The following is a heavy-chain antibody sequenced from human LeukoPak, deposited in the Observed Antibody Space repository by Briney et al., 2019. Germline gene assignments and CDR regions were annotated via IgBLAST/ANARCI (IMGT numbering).Heavy chain of an antibody. V-gene: IGHV3-23*01. CDR3: AKLPSPYYYGSGSWDLDY. Sequence: GGSLRLSCAASGFTFSSYAMSWVRQAPGKGLEWVSAISGSGGSTYYADSVKGRFTISRDNSKNTLYLHMNSLRAEDTAVYYCAKLPSPYYYGSGSWDLDYWGQGTLVTVSS. CDR2: ISGSGGST. J-gene: IGHJ4*02. CDR1: GFTFSSYA. D-gene: IGHD3-10*01.